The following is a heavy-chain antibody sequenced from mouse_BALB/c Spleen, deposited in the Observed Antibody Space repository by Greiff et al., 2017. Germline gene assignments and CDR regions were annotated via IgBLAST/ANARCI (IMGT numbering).Heavy chain of an antibody. CDR3: ARQANWDVSYYAMDY. V-gene: IGHV8-8*01. D-gene: IGHD4-1*01. J-gene: IGHJ4*01. CDR2: IWWDDDK. CDR1: GFSLSTSGMG. Sequence: QVTLKESGPGILQPSQTLSLTCSFSGFSLSTSGMGVGWIRQPSGKGLEWLAHIWWDDDKRYNPALKSRLTISKDTSSNQVFLKIASVDTADTATYYCARQANWDVSYYAMDYWGQGTSVTVSS.